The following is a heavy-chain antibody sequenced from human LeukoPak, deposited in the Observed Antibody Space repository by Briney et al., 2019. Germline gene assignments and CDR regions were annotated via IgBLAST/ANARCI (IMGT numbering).Heavy chain of an antibody. Sequence: GGSLRLSCVASGFTFSSYWMSWVRQAPGKGLEWVANIKQDGSEKYYVDSVKGRFTISRDNAKNSLYLQMNSLRAEDTAVYYCARVGWLVLAFDIWGQGTMVTVSS. CDR2: IKQDGSEK. J-gene: IGHJ3*02. CDR3: ARVGWLVLAFDI. D-gene: IGHD6-19*01. V-gene: IGHV3-7*01. CDR1: GFTFSSYW.